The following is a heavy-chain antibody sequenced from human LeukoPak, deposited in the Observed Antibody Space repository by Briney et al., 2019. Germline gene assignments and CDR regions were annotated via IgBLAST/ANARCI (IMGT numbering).Heavy chain of an antibody. CDR1: GGSSSNYY. CDR3: ARDYYYDSSGSLNDAFDI. J-gene: IGHJ3*02. D-gene: IGHD3-22*01. V-gene: IGHV4-4*07. CDR2: IYSSGST. Sequence: TSETLSLTCTVSGGSSSNYYWGWIRQPAGKGLEWIGRIYSSGSTNYNTSLKSRVTMSVDTSKNQFSLRLSSVTAADAAVYYCARDYYYDSSGSLNDAFDIWGQGTMVTVSS.